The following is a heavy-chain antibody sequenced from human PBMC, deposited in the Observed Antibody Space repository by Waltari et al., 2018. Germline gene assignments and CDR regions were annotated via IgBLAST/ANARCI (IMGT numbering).Heavy chain of an antibody. V-gene: IGHV3-30*01. CDR3: AKAEYSNWRKIKEYFQH. Sequence: QVQLVESGGGVVQPGWSLRLSCEASGFSFRCHAMHWVRQAPGKGLECVTVISFDGSITFYADSVKGRFTVSRDNSKNTLFLEMNSLRPEDTAVYYCAKAEYSNWRKIKEYFQHWGQGTLVTVSS. CDR2: ISFDGSIT. D-gene: IGHD2-21*01. CDR1: GFSFRCHA. J-gene: IGHJ1*01.